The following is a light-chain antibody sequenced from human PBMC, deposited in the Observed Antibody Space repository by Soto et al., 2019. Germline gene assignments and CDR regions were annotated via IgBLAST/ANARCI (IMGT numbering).Light chain of an antibody. Sequence: IVLTRSPGTLSLSTGVRATLSCRASQSISSSQLAWYQQKPGQHPRLLIHGASSRATGIPARFSGGGSGTDFTLTIRRLEPEDFAVYYCQQYRDSPGTFGQGTKVEIK. V-gene: IGKV3-20*01. CDR2: GAS. J-gene: IGKJ1*01. CDR1: QSISSSQ. CDR3: QQYRDSPGT.